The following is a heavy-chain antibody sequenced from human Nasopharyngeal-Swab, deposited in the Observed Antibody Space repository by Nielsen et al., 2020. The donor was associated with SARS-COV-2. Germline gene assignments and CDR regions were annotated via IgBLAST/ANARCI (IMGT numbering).Heavy chain of an antibody. J-gene: IGHJ6*03. D-gene: IGHD2-15*01. V-gene: IGHV5-51*01. Sequence: GESLKISCKGSGYSFTTFWITWVRQMPGKGLEWMGIIYPDDSDTRYSPSCQGQVTFSVDKSTSTAYLQWSSLKASDTAMYYCARLRGSAFYYYYLDVWGKGTTVTVSS. CDR1: GYSFTTFW. CDR3: ARLRGSAFYYYYLDV. CDR2: IYPDDSDT.